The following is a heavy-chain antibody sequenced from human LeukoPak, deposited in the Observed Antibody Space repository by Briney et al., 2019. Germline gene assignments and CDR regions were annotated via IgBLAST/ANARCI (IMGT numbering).Heavy chain of an antibody. V-gene: IGHV3-66*01. CDR3: ARDGGAAAGY. J-gene: IGHJ4*02. CDR1: GFNVSTNY. CDR2: LYSGGTT. Sequence: PGGSLRLSCAASGFNVSTNYMNWVRQAPGKGLEWVSVLYSGGTTYYADSVQGRFTMSRDNSKNTLYLQMNSLRAEDTAVYYCARDGGAAAGYWGQGTLVTVSS. D-gene: IGHD6-13*01.